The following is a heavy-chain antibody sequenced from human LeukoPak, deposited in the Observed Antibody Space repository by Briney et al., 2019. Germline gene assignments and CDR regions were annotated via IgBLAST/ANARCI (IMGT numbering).Heavy chain of an antibody. CDR2: IRYDGSDK. CDR3: AKDPGYSSTCFSHLDY. J-gene: IGHJ4*02. V-gene: IGHV3-30*02. CDR1: GFTFSGYG. Sequence: GGSLRLSCAASGFTFSGYGMHWVRQAPGKWLEWMVFIRYDGSDKYYADSVKGRFTISRDNSRNTLYLQMNSLRPDDTAAYYCAKDPGYSSTCFSHLDYWGQGTLVAVSS. D-gene: IGHD6-13*01.